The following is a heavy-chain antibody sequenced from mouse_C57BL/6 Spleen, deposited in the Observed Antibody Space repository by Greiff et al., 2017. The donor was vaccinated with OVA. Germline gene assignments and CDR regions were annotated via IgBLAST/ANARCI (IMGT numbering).Heavy chain of an antibody. V-gene: IGHV1-59*01. CDR1: GYTFTSYW. J-gene: IGHJ2*01. CDR2: IDPSDSYT. CDR3: ARRGSRGSYFDY. Sequence: QVQLQQPGAELVRPGTSVKLSCKASGYTFTSYWMHWVKQRPGQGLEWIGVIDPSDSYTNYNQKFKGKATLTVDTSSSTAYMQLSSLTSEDSAVDYCARRGSRGSYFDYWGQGTTLTVSS. D-gene: IGHD1-1*01.